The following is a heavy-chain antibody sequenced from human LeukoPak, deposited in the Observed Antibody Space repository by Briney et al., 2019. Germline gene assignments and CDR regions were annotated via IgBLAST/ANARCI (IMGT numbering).Heavy chain of an antibody. D-gene: IGHD3-22*01. CDR3: AIDSSGYQNPFDY. CDR1: GGTFSSYA. CDR2: IIPIFGKT. V-gene: IGHV1-69*13. J-gene: IGHJ4*02. Sequence: SVKVSCKASGGTFSSYAISWVRQAPGQGLEWMGRIIPIFGKTNYAQRFQGRVTITADESTSTAYMELSSLRSEDTAMYYCAIDSSGYQNPFDYWGQGTLVTASS.